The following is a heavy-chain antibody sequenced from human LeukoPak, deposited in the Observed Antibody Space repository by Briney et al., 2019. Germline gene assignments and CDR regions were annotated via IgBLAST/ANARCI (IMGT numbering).Heavy chain of an antibody. CDR1: GFTFSNYC. J-gene: IGHJ4*02. Sequence: GGSLRLSCAASGFTFSNYCMNWVRQAPGKGLEWISKISSISSTIYYADSVKGRFTISRGEAETSLYLQMNSLTDEDTALYYCARDDGDYALDYWGQGTLVTVSS. CDR2: ISSISSTI. CDR3: ARDDGDYALDY. D-gene: IGHD4-17*01. V-gene: IGHV3-48*02.